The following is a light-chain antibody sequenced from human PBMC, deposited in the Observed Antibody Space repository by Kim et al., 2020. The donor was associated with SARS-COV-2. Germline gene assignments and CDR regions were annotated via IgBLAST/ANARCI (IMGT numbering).Light chain of an antibody. CDR3: AAWDDSLSGPV. J-gene: IGLJ3*02. CDR1: SSNIESNY. CDR2: RNN. V-gene: IGLV1-47*01. Sequence: GQRVTISCSGSSSNIESNYVYWYQQLPGTAPKLLIYRNNQRPSGVPDRFSGSKSGTSASLAISGLRSGDEADYYCAAWDDSLSGPVFGGGTQLTVL.